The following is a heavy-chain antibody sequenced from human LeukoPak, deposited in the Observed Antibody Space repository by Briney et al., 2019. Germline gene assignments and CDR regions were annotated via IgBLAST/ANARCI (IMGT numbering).Heavy chain of an antibody. D-gene: IGHD2-21*02. J-gene: IGHJ4*02. CDR1: GYTFTSCD. Sequence: ASVKVSCKASGYTFTSCDINWVRQATGQGLEWMGWMHPGNGNTRYAEKFQGRVTMTRDTSINTAYLDLSSLRSDDTAVYYCAREGSYCVGGDCYSFDFWGQGTLITVSS. V-gene: IGHV1-8*01. CDR3: AREGSYCVGGDCYSFDF. CDR2: MHPGNGNT.